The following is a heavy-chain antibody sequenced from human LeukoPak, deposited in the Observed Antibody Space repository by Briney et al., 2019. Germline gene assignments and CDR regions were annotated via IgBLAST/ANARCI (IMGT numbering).Heavy chain of an antibody. CDR3: ARQVNCFDP. Sequence: PSETLSLTCTLAAGSISSDYWSWIRQPPGKGLEWIGYIYYGGSTTYNPSLKSRVTISVHTSKNQSALKLNSVAAADTAVYYCARQVNCFDPWGQGTLVTVSS. J-gene: IGHJ5*02. CDR1: AGSISSDY. V-gene: IGHV4-59*08. CDR2: IYYGGST.